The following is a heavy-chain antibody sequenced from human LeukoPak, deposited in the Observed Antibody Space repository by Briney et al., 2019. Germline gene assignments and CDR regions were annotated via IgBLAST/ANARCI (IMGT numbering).Heavy chain of an antibody. J-gene: IGHJ3*02. D-gene: IGHD3-10*01. CDR1: GFTFSIYA. CDR2: ISDSGSRT. V-gene: IGHV3-23*01. Sequence: GGSLRLSCAASGFTFSIYAMGWVRQAPGKGLEWVSTISDSGSRTYYADSVKGRFTISRDNSKKTLYLQMNNLRAEDTAAYYCARDLGSFYNVKAFDIWGQGTLVTVSS. CDR3: ARDLGSFYNVKAFDI.